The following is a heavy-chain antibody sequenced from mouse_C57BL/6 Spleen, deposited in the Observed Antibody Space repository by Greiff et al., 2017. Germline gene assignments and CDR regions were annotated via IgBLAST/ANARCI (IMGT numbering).Heavy chain of an antibody. CDR3: ARSRDYDGSSYGY. V-gene: IGHV1-54*01. J-gene: IGHJ2*01. CDR1: GYAFTNYL. D-gene: IGHD1-1*01. Sequence: VQLQQSGAELVRPGTSVKVSCKASGYAFTNYLIEWVKQRPGQGLEWIGVINPGSGGTNYNEKFKGKATLTADKSSSTAYMQLSSLTSEDSAVYFCARSRDYDGSSYGYWGQGTTLTVSS. CDR2: INPGSGGT.